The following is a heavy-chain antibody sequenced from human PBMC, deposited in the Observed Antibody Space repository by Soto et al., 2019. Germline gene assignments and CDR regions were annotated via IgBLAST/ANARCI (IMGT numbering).Heavy chain of an antibody. Sequence: PGGSLRLSCVASGFTFSSYDMSWVRQAPGKGLEWVSSISGSGGTTYYADSGKGHFTISRDNSKNTLYLQMNSLRAEDTAVYYCAKGTSWFSDYWGQGTLVTVSS. CDR3: AKGTSWFSDY. CDR1: GFTFSSYD. D-gene: IGHD6-13*01. CDR2: ISGSGGTT. V-gene: IGHV3-23*01. J-gene: IGHJ4*02.